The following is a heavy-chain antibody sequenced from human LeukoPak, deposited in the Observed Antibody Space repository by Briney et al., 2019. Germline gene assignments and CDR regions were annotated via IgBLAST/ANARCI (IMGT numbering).Heavy chain of an antibody. J-gene: IGHJ4*02. D-gene: IGHD6-19*01. Sequence: SETLSLTCTVSGGSISSYYWSWIRQPPGKGLEWIGFIYYSGTANYNPSLKSRVTISVDTSKNQFSLKLTSVTAADTAVYYCARVNTEGSADYWGQGTLSPSPQ. CDR2: IYYSGTA. V-gene: IGHV4-59*01. CDR3: ARVNTEGSADY. CDR1: GGSISSYY.